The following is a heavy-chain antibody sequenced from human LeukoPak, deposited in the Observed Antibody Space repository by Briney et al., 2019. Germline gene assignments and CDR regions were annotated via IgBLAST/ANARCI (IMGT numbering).Heavy chain of an antibody. D-gene: IGHD3-10*01. Sequence: GGSLRLSCAASGFTFSDYYMSWIRQAPGKGLEWVSYISSSGSTIYYADSVKGRFTISRDNAKNSLYPQMDSLRAEDTAVYYCARVFTMVRGAKGAFDIWGQGTMVTVSS. CDR2: ISSSGSTI. J-gene: IGHJ3*02. CDR3: ARVFTMVRGAKGAFDI. CDR1: GFTFSDYY. V-gene: IGHV3-11*01.